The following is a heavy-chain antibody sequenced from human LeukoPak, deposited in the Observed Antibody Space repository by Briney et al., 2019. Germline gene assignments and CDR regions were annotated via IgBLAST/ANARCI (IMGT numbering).Heavy chain of an antibody. Sequence: GGSLRLSCAASGFTFSSYSMNWVRQAPGKGLEWVSSISSSSSYIYYADSVKGRFTISRDNAKNSLYLQMNSLRAEDTAVYYCARDNGRYGSGSYPDYWGQGTLVTVSS. D-gene: IGHD3-10*01. CDR1: GFTFSSYS. J-gene: IGHJ4*02. CDR3: ARDNGRYGSGSYPDY. V-gene: IGHV3-21*01. CDR2: ISSSSSYI.